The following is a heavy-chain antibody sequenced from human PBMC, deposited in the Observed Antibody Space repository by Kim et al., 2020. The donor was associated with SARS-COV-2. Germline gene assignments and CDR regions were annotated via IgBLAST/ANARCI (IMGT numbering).Heavy chain of an antibody. CDR2: ISAYNGNT. CDR3: ARDSGDGFYCGGDCFILGWFDP. D-gene: IGHD2-21*02. CDR1: GYTFTSYG. V-gene: IGHV1-18*01. Sequence: ASVKVSCKASGYTFTSYGISWVRQAPGQGLEWMGWISAYNGNTNYAQKLQGRVTMTTDTSTSTAYMELRSLRSDDTAVYYCARDSGDGFYCGGDCFILGWFDPWGQGTLVTVSS. J-gene: IGHJ5*02.